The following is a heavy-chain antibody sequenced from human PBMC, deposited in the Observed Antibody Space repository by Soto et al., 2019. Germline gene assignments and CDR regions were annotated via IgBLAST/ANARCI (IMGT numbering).Heavy chain of an antibody. CDR1: GFTFSSYE. CDR3: ATGRSLLGVLKDY. V-gene: IGHV3-48*03. D-gene: IGHD3-10*01. Sequence: GVLRLSCAASGFTFSSYEMNWVRQAPGKGLEWVSYISSSGSTIYYADSVKGRFTISRDNAKNSLYLQMNSLRAEDTAVYYCATGRSLLGVLKDYWGQGTLVTVSS. CDR2: ISSSGSTI. J-gene: IGHJ4*02.